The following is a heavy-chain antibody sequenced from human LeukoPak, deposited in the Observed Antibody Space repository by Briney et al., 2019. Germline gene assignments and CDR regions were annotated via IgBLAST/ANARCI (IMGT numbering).Heavy chain of an antibody. CDR1: GFTFSSYS. Sequence: GGSLRLSCAASGFTFSSYSMNWVRQAPGKGLEWVSSISSSSSYIYYADSVKGRFTISRDSAKNSLYLQMNSLRAEDTAVYYCARRLYGSGSYFWFDPWGQGTLVTVSS. D-gene: IGHD3-10*01. CDR3: ARRLYGSGSYFWFDP. CDR2: ISSSSSYI. V-gene: IGHV3-21*01. J-gene: IGHJ5*02.